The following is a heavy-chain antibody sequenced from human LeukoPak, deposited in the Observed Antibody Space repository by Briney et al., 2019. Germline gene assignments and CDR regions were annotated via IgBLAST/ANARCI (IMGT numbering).Heavy chain of an antibody. CDR2: ISAYNGNT. J-gene: IGHJ4*02. V-gene: IGHV1-18*01. Sequence: ASVKVSCKASGYTFTSYGISWVRQAPGQGLEWMGWISAYNGNTNYAQKFQGRVTITADESTSTAYMELSSLRSEDTAVYYCARDNRGSYYFDYWGQGTLVTVSS. CDR3: ARDNRGSYYFDY. D-gene: IGHD2/OR15-2a*01. CDR1: GYTFTSYG.